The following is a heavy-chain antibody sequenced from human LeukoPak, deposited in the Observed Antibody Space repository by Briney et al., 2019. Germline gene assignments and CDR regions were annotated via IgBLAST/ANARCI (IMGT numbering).Heavy chain of an antibody. Sequence: SETLSLTCTVSGGSISSYYWSWIRQPPGKGLEWIGYIYYSGSTNYNPSLKSRVTISVDTSKNQFSLKLSSVTAADTAVSYCARDTIPAATYYYYGMDVWGQGTTVTVSS. CDR1: GGSISSYY. V-gene: IGHV4-59*01. CDR2: IYYSGST. J-gene: IGHJ6*02. CDR3: ARDTIPAATYYYYGMDV. D-gene: IGHD2-2*01.